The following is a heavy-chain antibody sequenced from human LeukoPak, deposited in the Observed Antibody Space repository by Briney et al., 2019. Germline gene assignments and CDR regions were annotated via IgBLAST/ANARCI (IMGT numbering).Heavy chain of an antibody. D-gene: IGHD5/OR15-5a*01. CDR3: AGYSVSYGLDS. J-gene: IGHJ5*01. Sequence: SETLSLTCTISGDSINSHYWSWIRRPPGKGLEWIGHIYHSGSTTYNPSLKSRVMISVDTSKKEFSLKLSPVTAADTAVYYCAGYSVSYGLDSWGQGTLVTVSS. CDR1: GDSINSHY. V-gene: IGHV4-4*09. CDR2: IYHSGST.